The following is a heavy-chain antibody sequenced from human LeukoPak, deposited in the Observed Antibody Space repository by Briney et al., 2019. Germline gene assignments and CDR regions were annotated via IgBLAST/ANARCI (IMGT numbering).Heavy chain of an antibody. V-gene: IGHV4-4*02. CDR3: ARHVPYYDSDFSAWGMDV. CDR1: GGSISSSNW. J-gene: IGHJ6*02. Sequence: SGTLSLTCAVSGGSISSSNWWSWVRQPPGKGLEWIGEIYHSGSTNYNPSLKSRVTISVDTSKNQFSLKLSSVTAADTAVYYCARHVPYYDSDFSAWGMDVWGQGTTVTVSS. CDR2: IYHSGST. D-gene: IGHD3-16*01.